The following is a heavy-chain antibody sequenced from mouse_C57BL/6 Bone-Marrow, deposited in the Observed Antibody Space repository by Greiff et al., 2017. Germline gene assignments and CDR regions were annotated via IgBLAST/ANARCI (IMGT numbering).Heavy chain of an antibody. V-gene: IGHV1-59*01. D-gene: IGHD2-4*01. CDR1: GYTFTSYW. Sequence: QVQLKQPGAELVRPGTSVKLSCKASGYTFTSYWMHWVKQRPGQGLEWIGVIDPSDSYTNYNQKFKGKATLTVDTSSSTAYMQLSSLTSEDSAVYYCARSMIIHFDYGGQGTTLTVSS. CDR3: ARSMIIHFDY. CDR2: IDPSDSYT. J-gene: IGHJ2*01.